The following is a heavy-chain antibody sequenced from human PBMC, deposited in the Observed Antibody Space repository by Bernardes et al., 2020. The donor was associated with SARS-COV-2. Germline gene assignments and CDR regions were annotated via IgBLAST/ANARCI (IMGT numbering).Heavy chain of an antibody. CDR2: ISGSGGST. CDR3: VKPPWQWLVPYFDY. D-gene: IGHD6-19*01. V-gene: IGHV3-23*01. CDR1: GFTFSSYA. J-gene: IGHJ4*02. Sequence: GGSLRLSCAASGFTFSSYAMSWVRQAPGKGLEWVSAISGSGGSTYYADSVKGRFTISRDNSKNTLYLQMNSLRAEDTAVYYCVKPPWQWLVPYFDYWGQGTLVTVSS.